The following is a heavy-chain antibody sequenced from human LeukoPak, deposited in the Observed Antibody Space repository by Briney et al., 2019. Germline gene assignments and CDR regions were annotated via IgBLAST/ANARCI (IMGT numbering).Heavy chain of an antibody. V-gene: IGHV3-15*01. CDR3: TTDAPNFDAFDI. D-gene: IGHD1-1*01. Sequence: GGSLRLSCAASGFTVSSNYMSWVRQAPGKGLEWVGRIKTKTEGGTTDYAAPVKGRFTISRDDSKNTLYLQMNRLKTEDTAVYYCTTDAPNFDAFDIWGQGTMVTVSS. CDR2: IKTKTEGGTT. J-gene: IGHJ3*02. CDR1: GFTVSSNY.